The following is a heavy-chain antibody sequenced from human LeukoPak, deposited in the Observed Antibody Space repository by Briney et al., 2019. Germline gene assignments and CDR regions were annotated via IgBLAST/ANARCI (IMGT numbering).Heavy chain of an antibody. CDR1: GGSFSGYY. CDR3: ARASSPNNWFDP. J-gene: IGHJ5*02. V-gene: IGHV4-34*01. CDR2: INHSGST. Sequence: ASETLSLTCAVYGGSFSGYYWSWIRQPPGKGLEWIGEINHSGSTNYNPSLKSRVTISVDTSKNQFSLKLSSVSAADTAVYYCARASSPNNWFDPWGLGTLVTVSS.